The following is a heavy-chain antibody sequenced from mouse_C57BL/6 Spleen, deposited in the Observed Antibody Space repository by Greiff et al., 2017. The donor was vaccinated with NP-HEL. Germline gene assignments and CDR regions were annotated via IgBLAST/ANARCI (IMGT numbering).Heavy chain of an antibody. D-gene: IGHD4-1*01. Sequence: VQLQQPGAELVKPGASVKLSCKASGYTFTSYWMQWVKQRPGQGLEWIGEIDPSDSYTNYNQKFKGKATLTVDTSSSTAYMQLSSLTSEDSAVYYCARPLLTGTDYWGQGTTLTVSS. J-gene: IGHJ2*01. CDR2: IDPSDSYT. V-gene: IGHV1-50*01. CDR1: GYTFTSYW. CDR3: ARPLLTGTDY.